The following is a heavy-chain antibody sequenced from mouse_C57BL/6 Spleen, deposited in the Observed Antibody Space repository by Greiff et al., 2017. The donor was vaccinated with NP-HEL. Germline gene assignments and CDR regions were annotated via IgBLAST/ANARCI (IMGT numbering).Heavy chain of an antibody. Sequence: QVQLQQSGAELVRPGTSVKMSCKASGYTFTNYWIGWAKQRPGHGLEWIGDIYPGGGYTNYNEKFKGKATLTADKSFSTAYMQFSSLTSEDSAIYYCARAYGSSYWYFDVWGTGTTVTVSS. CDR3: ARAYGSSYWYFDV. J-gene: IGHJ1*03. V-gene: IGHV1-63*01. CDR1: GYTFTNYW. CDR2: IYPGGGYT. D-gene: IGHD1-1*01.